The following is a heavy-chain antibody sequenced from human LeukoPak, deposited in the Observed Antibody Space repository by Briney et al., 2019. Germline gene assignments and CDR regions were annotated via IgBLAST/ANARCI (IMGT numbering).Heavy chain of an antibody. D-gene: IGHD6-19*01. J-gene: IGHJ4*02. V-gene: IGHV1-18*01. CDR3: ARDLFGYSSGWYVGGY. CDR1: GYTFTSYG. Sequence: ASVKVSCKASGYTFTSYGISWVRQAPGQGLEWMGWISAYNGNTNYAQKLQGRVTMTTDTSTSTAYMELRSLRSDDTAVYYCARDLFGYSSGWYVGGYWGQGTLVTASS. CDR2: ISAYNGNT.